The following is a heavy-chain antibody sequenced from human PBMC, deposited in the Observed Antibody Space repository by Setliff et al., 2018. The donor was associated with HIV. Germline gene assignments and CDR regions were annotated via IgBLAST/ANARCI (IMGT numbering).Heavy chain of an antibody. J-gene: IGHJ6*03. V-gene: IGHV4-4*08. CDR1: GGSISSYY. CDR3: ASGALYYYYYMDV. Sequence: LSLTCTVSGGSISSYYWSWIRQPPGKGLEWIGYIYTSGSTNYNPSLKSRVTISVDTSKNQFSLKLSSVTAADTAVYYCASGALYYYYYMDVWGKGTTVTVSS. CDR2: IYTSGST. D-gene: IGHD4-17*01.